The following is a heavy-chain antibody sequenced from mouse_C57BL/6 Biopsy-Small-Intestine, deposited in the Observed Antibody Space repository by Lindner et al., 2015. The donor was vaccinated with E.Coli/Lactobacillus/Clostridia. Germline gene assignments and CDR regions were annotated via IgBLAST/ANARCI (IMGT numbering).Heavy chain of an antibody. V-gene: IGHV1-66*01. Sequence: VQLQESGPELVKPGASVKISCKASGYSFTSHYLHWVKQRPGQGLEWIGWIYPGSGNSKYNEKFKDKATLTAGTSSSTAHIQLSSLTSEDSAVYYCASFGSSPYYFDSWGQGTTLTVSA. CDR2: IYPGSGNS. CDR3: ASFGSSPYYFDS. D-gene: IGHD1-1*01. CDR1: GYSFTSHY. J-gene: IGHJ2*01.